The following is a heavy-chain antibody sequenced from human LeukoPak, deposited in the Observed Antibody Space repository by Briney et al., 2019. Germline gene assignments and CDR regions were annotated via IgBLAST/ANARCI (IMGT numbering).Heavy chain of an antibody. CDR3: ARNRPLGAARSNPPFFDY. J-gene: IGHJ4*02. D-gene: IGHD6-6*01. CDR2: INPNSGGT. CDR1: GYTFTGYY. V-gene: IGHV1-2*02. Sequence: ASVKVSCKASGYTFTGYYMHWVRQAPGQGLEWMGWINPNSGGTNYAQNFQGRVTMTRDTSISTAYMELSRLRSDDTAVYYCARNRPLGAARSNPPFFDYWGQGTLVTVSS.